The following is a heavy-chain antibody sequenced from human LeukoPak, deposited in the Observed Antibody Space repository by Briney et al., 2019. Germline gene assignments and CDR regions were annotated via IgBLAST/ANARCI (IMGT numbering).Heavy chain of an antibody. Sequence: GGSLRLSCAASAFTFSTYAMSWVRQAPGKGLDWVSAISDSGGGTYYADSVKGRFTISRDNSKNTLYLQMNSLRADDTAVYYCARGSLTFDPWGQGTLVTVSS. CDR2: ISDSGGGT. CDR1: AFTFSTYA. D-gene: IGHD3-10*01. V-gene: IGHV3-23*01. J-gene: IGHJ5*02. CDR3: ARGSLTFDP.